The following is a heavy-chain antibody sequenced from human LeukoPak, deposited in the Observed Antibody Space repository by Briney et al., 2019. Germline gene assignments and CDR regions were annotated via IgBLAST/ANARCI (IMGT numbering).Heavy chain of an antibody. J-gene: IGHJ6*03. V-gene: IGHV3-23*01. CDR1: GFTFSSYA. CDR3: AKEGGDIVVVPAAIDYYYYMDV. CDR2: ISGSGGST. Sequence: PGGSLRLSCAASGFTFSSYAMSWVRQAPGKGLEWVSAISGSGGSTYYADSVKGRFTISRDNSKNTLYLQMNSPRAEDTAVYYCAKEGGDIVVVPAAIDYYYYMDVWGKGTTVTVSS. D-gene: IGHD2-2*02.